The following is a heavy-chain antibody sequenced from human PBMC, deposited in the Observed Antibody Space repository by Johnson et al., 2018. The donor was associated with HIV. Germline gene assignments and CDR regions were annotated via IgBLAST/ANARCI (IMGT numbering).Heavy chain of an antibody. CDR3: ARAMETYYDYVWGSGAFDI. CDR2: ISGGGSGT. J-gene: IGHJ3*02. D-gene: IGHD3-16*01. CDR1: GFTFSSYA. Sequence: VQLLESGGGVVQPGRSLRLSCAASGFTFSSYAMNWVRQAPGKGLEWVSGISGGGSGTYYADSVKGRFTISRDNSKNILYLQMNSLRAEDTATYYCARAMETYYDYVWGSGAFDIWGQGTVVTVSS. V-gene: IGHV3-23*01.